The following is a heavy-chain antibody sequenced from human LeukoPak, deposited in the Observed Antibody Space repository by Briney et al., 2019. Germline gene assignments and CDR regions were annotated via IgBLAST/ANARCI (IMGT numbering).Heavy chain of an antibody. Sequence: PGGSLRLSCAVSGFTFSSYAMSWVRQAPGKGLEWVSAISGSGGSTYYADSVKGRFTISRDNSKNTLYLQMNSLRAEDTAVYYCAKVDGNAPYFDYWGQGTLVTVSS. CDR3: AKVDGNAPYFDY. CDR1: GFTFSSYA. V-gene: IGHV3-23*01. CDR2: ISGSGGST. D-gene: IGHD1-1*01. J-gene: IGHJ4*02.